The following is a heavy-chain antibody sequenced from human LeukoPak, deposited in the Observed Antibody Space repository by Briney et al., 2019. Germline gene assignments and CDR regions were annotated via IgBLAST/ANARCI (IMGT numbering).Heavy chain of an antibody. CDR1: GYTFTSYG. Sequence: GASVKVSCKTSGYTFTSYGISWVRQAPGQGLEWMGWIDPKTGGPNYAQRFHGRVTMTSDTSINTAYMELSRLRSDDTAMYFCARGDCSGGNCYFDFWGQGTLVTVST. CDR3: ARGDCSGGNCYFDF. V-gene: IGHV1-2*02. J-gene: IGHJ4*02. D-gene: IGHD2-15*01. CDR2: IDPKTGGP.